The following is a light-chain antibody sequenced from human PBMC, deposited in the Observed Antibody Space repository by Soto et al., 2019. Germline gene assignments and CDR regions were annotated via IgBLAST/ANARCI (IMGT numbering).Light chain of an antibody. CDR3: QQRSNWLT. J-gene: IGKJ4*01. Sequence: EIVLTQSPATLSLSPGERATLSCRASQSVSSSLAWYQQKPGQAPRLLIDDASSRATGIPARFSGSGSGTDFTLTISSLEPEDVAVYYCQQRSNWLTFGGGTEAEIK. V-gene: IGKV3-11*01. CDR1: QSVSSS. CDR2: DAS.